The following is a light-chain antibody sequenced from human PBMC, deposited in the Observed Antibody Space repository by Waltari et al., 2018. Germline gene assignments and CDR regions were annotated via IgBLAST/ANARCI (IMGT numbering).Light chain of an antibody. J-gene: IGLJ2*01. V-gene: IGLV2-23*02. Sequence: QSALTQPASVSGSLGQSISISCSGTYSNVGSYDLVSWYHQRPGEAPKHLIYEVLKRPSGISNRFSGSKSGNAASLTISALQPEDEGTDYCCSYASSSPRLIFGGGTELSVL. CDR1: YSNVGSYDL. CDR2: EVL. CDR3: CSYASSSPRLI.